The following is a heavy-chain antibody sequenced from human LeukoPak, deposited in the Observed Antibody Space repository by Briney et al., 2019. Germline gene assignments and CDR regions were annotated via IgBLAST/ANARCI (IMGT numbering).Heavy chain of an antibody. CDR3: ARPGSTPYFDY. D-gene: IGHD3-10*01. Sequence: GGSLRLSCAAPGFSFSSYSMNWVRQAPGKGLEWASSISRSSSHIYYADSVKGRFTISRDNAKNSLYLQMNSLRAEDTAVYYCARPGSTPYFDYWGQGTLVTVSS. CDR1: GFSFSSYS. V-gene: IGHV3-21*01. J-gene: IGHJ4*02. CDR2: ISRSSSHI.